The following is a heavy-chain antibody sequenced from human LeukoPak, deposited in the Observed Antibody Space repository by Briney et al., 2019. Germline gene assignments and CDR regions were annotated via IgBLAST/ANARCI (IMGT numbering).Heavy chain of an antibody. D-gene: IGHD5-18*01. Sequence: GRSLRLSCAASGFTVSSNYMSWVRQAPGKGLEWVSIIYSSGSTYYADSVKGRFTISRDNSKNTLYLQMNSLRAEDTAVYYCARSRGYSYGFNYWGQGTLVTVSS. CDR3: ARSRGYSYGFNY. V-gene: IGHV3-53*01. CDR1: GFTVSSNY. CDR2: IYSSGST. J-gene: IGHJ4*02.